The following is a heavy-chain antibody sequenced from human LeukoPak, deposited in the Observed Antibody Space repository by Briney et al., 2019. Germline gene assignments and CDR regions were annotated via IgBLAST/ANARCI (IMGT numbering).Heavy chain of an antibody. CDR1: GFTFSSSA. Sequence: GGSLRLSCAASGFTFSSSAMNWVRQAPGKGLEWVANINQDGSERYYVDSVKGRFTISRDNTKNSLYLQMNSLRAEDTAVYYCARDSKSVPSSTSCSFFDYWGQGTLVTVSS. D-gene: IGHD2-2*01. CDR2: INQDGSER. CDR3: ARDSKSVPSSTSCSFFDY. V-gene: IGHV3-7*01. J-gene: IGHJ4*02.